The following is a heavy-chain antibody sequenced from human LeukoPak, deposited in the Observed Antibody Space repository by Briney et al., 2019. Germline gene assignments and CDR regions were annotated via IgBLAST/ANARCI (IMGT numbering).Heavy chain of an antibody. D-gene: IGHD3-3*01. CDR1: GFTFSSYA. CDR2: ISGSGGST. Sequence: GGSLRLSCAASGFTFSSYAMSWVRQAPGKGLEWVSAISGSGGSTYYADSVKGRFTISRDNSKNTLYLQMNSLRAEDTAVYYCAKVDIGSWSGYYMSDYWGQGTLVTVSS. V-gene: IGHV3-23*01. J-gene: IGHJ4*02. CDR3: AKVDIGSWSGYYMSDY.